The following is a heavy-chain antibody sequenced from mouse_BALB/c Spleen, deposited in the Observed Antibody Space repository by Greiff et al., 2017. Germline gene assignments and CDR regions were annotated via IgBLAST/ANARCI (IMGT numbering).Heavy chain of an antibody. J-gene: IGHJ3*01. CDR3: ARHSNGYDGPPWFAY. CDR1: GFTFSSYT. CDR2: ISNGGGST. D-gene: IGHD2-2*01. V-gene: IGHV5-12-2*01. Sequence: EVQLQESGGGLVQPGGSLKLSCAASGFTFSSYTMSWVRQTPEKRLEWVAYISNGGGSTYYPDTVKGRFTISRDNAKNTLYLQMSSLKSEDTAMYYCARHSNGYDGPPWFAYWGQGTLVTVSA.